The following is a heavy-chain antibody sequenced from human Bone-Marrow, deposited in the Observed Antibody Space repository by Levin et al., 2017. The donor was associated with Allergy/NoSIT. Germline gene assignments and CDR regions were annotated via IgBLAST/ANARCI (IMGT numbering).Heavy chain of an antibody. D-gene: IGHD2-15*01. CDR1: GFIFSRYA. CDR3: EKSIVFYYYYGMDV. Sequence: GGSLRLSCAASGFIFSRYAMSWVRQAPGKGLEWVSAVTASGYNTYYADSVKGRFIISRDNSKNTMYLQMNSLRAEDPAVYYCEKSIVFYYYYGMDVWGQGTRVTGSS. J-gene: IGHJ6*02. CDR2: VTASGYNT. V-gene: IGHV3-23*01.